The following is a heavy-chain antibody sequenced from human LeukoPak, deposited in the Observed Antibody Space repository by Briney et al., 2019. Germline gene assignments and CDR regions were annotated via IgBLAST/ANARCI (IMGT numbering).Heavy chain of an antibody. D-gene: IGHD3-16*02. CDR3: AKDLSDGYAGCYYYMDA. CDR2: ISYDGSKK. Sequence: SGGSLRLSCAASGFIFSISAMHWVRQAPGKGLEWVAVISYDGSKKNYADSVKGRFTISTDNSKNTMHLHMHSLRAEDTAVYYCAKDLSDGYAGCYYYMDAWGKGTTVTVSS. J-gene: IGHJ6*03. V-gene: IGHV3-30*18. CDR1: GFIFSISA.